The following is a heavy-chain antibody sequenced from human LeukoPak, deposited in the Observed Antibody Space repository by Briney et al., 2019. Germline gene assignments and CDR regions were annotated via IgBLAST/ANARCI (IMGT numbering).Heavy chain of an antibody. CDR2: INPNSGGT. D-gene: IGHD6-13*01. CDR3: ARGGLYSSSQFDP. J-gene: IGHJ5*02. Sequence: GASVKVSCKASGYTLTGYYMHWVRQAPGQGLEWMGWINPNSGGTNYAQKFQGRVTMTRDTSISTAYMELSRLRSDDTAVYYCARGGLYSSSQFDPWGQGTLVTVSS. V-gene: IGHV1-2*02. CDR1: GYTLTGYY.